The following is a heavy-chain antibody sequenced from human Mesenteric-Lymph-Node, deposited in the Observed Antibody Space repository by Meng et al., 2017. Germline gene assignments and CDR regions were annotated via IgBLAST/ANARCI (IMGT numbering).Heavy chain of an antibody. CDR1: GGSFSGYY. V-gene: IGHV4-34*01. Sequence: QVQLQKWGAGLLKPSETLSLTCAVYGGSFSGYYWSWIRQPPGKGLEWIGEIYHSGSTNYNPSLKSRVTISVDKSKNQFSLKLTSVTAADTAVYHCLRGSGGSVWGQGTLVPSPQ. CDR3: LRGSGGSV. D-gene: IGHD3-10*01. J-gene: IGHJ1*01. CDR2: IYHSGST.